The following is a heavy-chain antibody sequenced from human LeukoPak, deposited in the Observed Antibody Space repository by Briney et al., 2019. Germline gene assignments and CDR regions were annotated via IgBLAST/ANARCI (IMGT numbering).Heavy chain of an antibody. D-gene: IGHD6-13*01. CDR3: ATGYSSRNAFDI. CDR2: ISSSSSYI. Sequence: GGSLRLSCAASGFTFSSYSMNWVRQAPGKGLEWVSSISSSSSYIYYADSVKGRFTISRDNAKNSLYLQMNSLRAEDTAVYYYATGYSSRNAFDIWGQGTMVTVSS. J-gene: IGHJ3*02. CDR1: GFTFSSYS. V-gene: IGHV3-21*01.